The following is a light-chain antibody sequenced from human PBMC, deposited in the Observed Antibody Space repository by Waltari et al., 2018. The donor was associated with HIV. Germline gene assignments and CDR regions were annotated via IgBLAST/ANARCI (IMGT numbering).Light chain of an antibody. V-gene: IGLV1-47*01. J-gene: IGLJ1*01. CDR1: NSNIGSNV. CDR2: KDN. CDR3: ATWDDILSGYL. Sequence: QSVPTQPPSASGTPGQRVAIPCSGSNSNIGSNVVYWYQQLPGTAPKLLNYKDNQRPSGVPERFSASKSGSSSSLAISGLRSEDEAEYYCATWDDILSGYLFGTGTKVTVL.